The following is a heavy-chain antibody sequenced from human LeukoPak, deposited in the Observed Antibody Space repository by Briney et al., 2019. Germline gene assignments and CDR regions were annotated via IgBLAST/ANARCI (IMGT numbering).Heavy chain of an antibody. CDR3: SALEWLSERVDY. D-gene: IGHD3-3*01. CDR1: GGSISSGSYY. CDR2: IYTSGST. Sequence: PSQTLSLTCTVSGGSISSGSYYWRWIRQPAGRGLEWIARIYTSGSTNYNPSLKSRVTISVDTSKKKFSLKLSSVTAADTAVYYCSALEWLSERVDYWGQGTLVTVSS. V-gene: IGHV4-61*02. J-gene: IGHJ4*02.